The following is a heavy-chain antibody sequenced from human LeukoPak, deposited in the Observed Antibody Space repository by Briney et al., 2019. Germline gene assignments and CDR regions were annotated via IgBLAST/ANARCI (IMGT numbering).Heavy chain of an antibody. V-gene: IGHV3-53*01. CDR3: ARDSGSYYDAFDI. J-gene: IGHJ3*02. CDR2: IYSGGSGGST. CDR1: GFTVSSNY. Sequence: GSLRLSCAAYGFTVSSNYMSWVRPAPGKGMEWVSVIYSGGSGGSTYYADSVKGRFTISRDNSKNTLYLQMNSLRAEDTAVYYCARDSGSYYDAFDIWGQGTMVTVSS. D-gene: IGHD1-26*01.